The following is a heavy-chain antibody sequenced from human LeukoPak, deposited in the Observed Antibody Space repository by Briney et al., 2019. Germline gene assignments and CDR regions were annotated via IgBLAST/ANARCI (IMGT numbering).Heavy chain of an antibody. CDR1: GGSFSGYY. CDR2: INHSGST. CDR3: AVGAGDAFDI. Sequence: TSETLSLTCAVYGGSFSGYYWSWIRQPPGKGLEWIGEINHSGSTNYNPSLKSRVTISVDTSKNQFSLKLSSVTAADTAVYYCAVGAGDAFDIWGQGTMVTVSS. V-gene: IGHV4-34*01. D-gene: IGHD1-26*01. J-gene: IGHJ3*02.